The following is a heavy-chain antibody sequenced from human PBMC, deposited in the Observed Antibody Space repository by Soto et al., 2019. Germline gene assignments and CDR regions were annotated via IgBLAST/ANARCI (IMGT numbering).Heavy chain of an antibody. D-gene: IGHD3-3*01. CDR2: ISGSAGSR. J-gene: IGHJ6*02. Sequence: GGSLRLSCAASGFIFRNYAMSWVRQAPGKGLEWVSAISGSAGSRYYADPVKGRFTISRDNSKNTQYLQMNSLRAEDTAVYYCAKEVWSGPMDVWGQGTTVTVSS. CDR3: AKEVWSGPMDV. CDR1: GFIFRNYA. V-gene: IGHV3-23*01.